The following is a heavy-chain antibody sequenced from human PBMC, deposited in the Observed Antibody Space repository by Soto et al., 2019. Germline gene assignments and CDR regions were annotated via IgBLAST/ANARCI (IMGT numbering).Heavy chain of an antibody. Sequence: GGSLRLSCAASGFTFDDYTMHWVRQALGKGLEWVSLISWDGGSTYYADSVKGRFTISRDNSKNSLYLQMNSLRTEDTALYYCAKGKDIVVVPAAPPDYWGQGTLVTVSS. CDR3: AKGKDIVVVPAAPPDY. D-gene: IGHD2-2*01. CDR2: ISWDGGST. V-gene: IGHV3-43*01. J-gene: IGHJ4*02. CDR1: GFTFDDYT.